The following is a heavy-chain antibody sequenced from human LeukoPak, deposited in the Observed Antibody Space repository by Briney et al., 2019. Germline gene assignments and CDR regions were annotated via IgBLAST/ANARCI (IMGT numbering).Heavy chain of an antibody. CDR2: ISGSGGST. D-gene: IGHD3-22*01. V-gene: IGHV3-23*01. Sequence: GGSLRLSCAASGFTFSSYAMSWVRQAPGKGLEWVSAISGSGGSTYYADSVKGRFTISRDNSKNTLYLQMNSLRAEDTAVYYCAKDQKYYYDSSGYYDYWGQGTLATVSS. CDR1: GFTFSSYA. J-gene: IGHJ4*02. CDR3: AKDQKYYYDSSGYYDY.